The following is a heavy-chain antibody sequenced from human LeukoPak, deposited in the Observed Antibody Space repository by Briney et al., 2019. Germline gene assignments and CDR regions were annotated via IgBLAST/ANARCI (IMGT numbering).Heavy chain of an antibody. CDR2: IYYTGST. D-gene: IGHD4-17*01. CDR1: GGSISSYF. J-gene: IGHJ4*02. Sequence: SETLPLTCTVSGGSISSYFWSWIRQPPGEGLEWVGYIYYTGSTNYSPSLKSRVTISIDTSKNQFSLKLSSVTAADTAVYYCARRLYGDYYFDYWGQGILVTVSS. CDR3: ARRLYGDYYFDY. V-gene: IGHV4-59*08.